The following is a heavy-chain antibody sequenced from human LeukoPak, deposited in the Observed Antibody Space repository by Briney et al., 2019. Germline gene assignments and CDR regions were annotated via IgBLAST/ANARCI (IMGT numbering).Heavy chain of an antibody. D-gene: IGHD6-13*01. CDR3: ARHVSPFVAATGRGNYFDY. J-gene: IGHJ4*02. CDR2: IYPSDSDT. Sequence: GESLKISCKGSGYSFTPYWIGWVRPIPGKGLEWMGIIYPSDSDTRYSPSFQGPVTISADKSSSTAYLQWNSLKASDTAMYYCARHVSPFVAATGRGNYFDYWGQGTLVTVSS. V-gene: IGHV5-51*01. CDR1: GYSFTPYW.